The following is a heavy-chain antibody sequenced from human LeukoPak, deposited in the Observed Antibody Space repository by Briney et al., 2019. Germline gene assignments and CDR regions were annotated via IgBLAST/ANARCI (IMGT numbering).Heavy chain of an antibody. D-gene: IGHD2-2*02. CDR2: ISYDGSNK. J-gene: IGHJ4*02. CDR3: ARDRGRCSSTSCYTDVDY. Sequence: GGSLRLSCAASGFTFSSYAMHWVRQAPGKGLEWVAVISYDGSNKYYADSVKGRFTISRDNSKNTLYLQMNSLRAEDTAVYYCARDRGRCSSTSCYTDVDYWGQGTLVTVSS. V-gene: IGHV3-30-3*01. CDR1: GFTFSSYA.